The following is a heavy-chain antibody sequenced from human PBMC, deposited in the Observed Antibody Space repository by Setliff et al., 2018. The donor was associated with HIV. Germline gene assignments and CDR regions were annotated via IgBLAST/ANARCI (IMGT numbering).Heavy chain of an antibody. J-gene: IGHJ4*02. Sequence: SETLSLTCAVPGYPISSGYYWGWIRQPPGKGLEWIRSIYHSGSSYYSPSLKSRVTLFLDTSKNQFTLTLNSLTAEDTAVYYCARLAGQRTIAAADYFFDFWGQGALVTVSS. CDR2: IYHSGSS. V-gene: IGHV4-38-2*01. CDR1: GYPISSGYY. CDR3: ARLAGQRTIAAADYFFDF. D-gene: IGHD6-13*01.